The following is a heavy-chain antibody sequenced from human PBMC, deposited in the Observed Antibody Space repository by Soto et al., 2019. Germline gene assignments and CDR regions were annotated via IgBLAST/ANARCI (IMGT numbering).Heavy chain of an antibody. V-gene: IGHV1-3*01. CDR2: INAGNGNT. CDR3: ASGWELLDSEYYYYYGMDV. D-gene: IGHD1-26*01. J-gene: IGHJ6*02. CDR1: GYTFTSYA. Sequence: ASVKVSCKASGYTFTSYAMHWVRQAPGQRLEWMGWINAGNGNTKYSQKFQGRVTITRDTSASTAYMELSSLRSEDTAVYYCASGWELLDSEYYYYYGMDVWGQGTTVIVSS.